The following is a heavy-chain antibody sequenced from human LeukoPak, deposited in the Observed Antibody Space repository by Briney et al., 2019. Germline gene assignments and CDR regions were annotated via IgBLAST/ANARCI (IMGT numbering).Heavy chain of an antibody. CDR1: GYTFTGYY. J-gene: IGHJ5*02. CDR2: INPNSGGT. CDR3: ARGIPHYYDSSGYGFDP. D-gene: IGHD3-22*01. V-gene: IGHV1-2*02. Sequence: ASVKVSCKASGYTFTGYYMHWVRQAPGQGLEWMGWINPNSGGTNYAQKLQGRVTMTRDTSISTAYMELSRLRSDDTAVYYCARGIPHYYDSSGYGFDPWGQGTLVTVSS.